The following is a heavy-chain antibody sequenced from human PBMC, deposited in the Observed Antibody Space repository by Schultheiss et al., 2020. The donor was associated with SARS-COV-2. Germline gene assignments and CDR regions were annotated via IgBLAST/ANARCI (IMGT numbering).Heavy chain of an antibody. CDR1: GFSLSTSGVG. V-gene: IGHV2-5*02. CDR3: AHEGRYPAVDDAFDI. CDR2: IYWDDDK. J-gene: IGHJ3*02. Sequence: SGPTLVQPTPTLTLTCTFSGFSLSTSGVGVGWIRQPPGKAMEWLAPIYWDDDKRYSPSLKSRLTITKDTSKNQVVLTMTNMDPVDTATYYCAHEGRYPAVDDAFDIWGKGTMVTVSS. D-gene: IGHD3-16*02.